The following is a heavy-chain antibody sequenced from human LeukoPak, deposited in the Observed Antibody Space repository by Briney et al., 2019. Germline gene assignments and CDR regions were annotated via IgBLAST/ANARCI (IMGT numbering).Heavy chain of an antibody. J-gene: IGHJ4*02. Sequence: TGGSLRLSCAASGFTFDDYGMSWVRQAPGKGLEWVSSITSSGAATYYADSVKGRFTISRDNSDNTLYLQMNSLRAEDTAVYYCAKDRPNYYGSNGHYYKLNGDCWGQGTLVTVSS. CDR1: GFTFDDYG. D-gene: IGHD3-22*01. CDR3: AKDRPNYYGSNGHYYKLNGDC. CDR2: ITSSGAAT. V-gene: IGHV3-23*01.